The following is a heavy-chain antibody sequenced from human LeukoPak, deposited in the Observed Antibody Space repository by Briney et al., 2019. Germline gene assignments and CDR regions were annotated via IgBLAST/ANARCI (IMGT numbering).Heavy chain of an antibody. Sequence: PGGSLRLSCAASGFTVSSNYMSWVRQAPGKGLEWVSVIYSGGSTYYADSVKGRFTISRGNSKNTLYLQMNSLRAEDTAVYYCAKPWELLAFDYWGQGTLVTVSS. J-gene: IGHJ4*02. CDR2: IYSGGST. D-gene: IGHD1-26*01. CDR3: AKPWELLAFDY. CDR1: GFTVSSNY. V-gene: IGHV3-66*04.